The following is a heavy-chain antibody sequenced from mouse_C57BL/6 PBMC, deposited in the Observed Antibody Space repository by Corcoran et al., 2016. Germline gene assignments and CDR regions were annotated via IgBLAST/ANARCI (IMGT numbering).Heavy chain of an antibody. Sequence: EVQLQQSGPELVKPGASVKISCKASGYTFTDYYMNWVKQSHGKSLEWIGDINPNNGGTSYNQKFKGKATLTVDKSSSTAYMELRSLTSEDSAVYYCAGGYDVSYWGQGTLVTVSA. CDR3: AGGYDVSY. V-gene: IGHV1-26*01. D-gene: IGHD2-2*01. CDR2: INPNNGGT. J-gene: IGHJ3*01. CDR1: GYTFTDYY.